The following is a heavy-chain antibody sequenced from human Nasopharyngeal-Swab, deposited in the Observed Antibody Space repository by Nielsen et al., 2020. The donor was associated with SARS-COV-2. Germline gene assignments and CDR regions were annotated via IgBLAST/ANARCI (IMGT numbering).Heavy chain of an antibody. CDR3: ARDGNLRTVRYFDL. D-gene: IGHD4-17*01. CDR2: ISSSGSTI. V-gene: IGHV3-48*03. CDR1: GFTSSSYE. J-gene: IGHJ2*01. Sequence: GGSLRLSCAASGFTSSSYEMNWVRQAPGKGLEWVSYISSSGSTIYYADSVKGRFTISRDNAKNSLYLQMNSLRAEDTAVYYCARDGNLRTVRYFDLWGRGSLVTVSS.